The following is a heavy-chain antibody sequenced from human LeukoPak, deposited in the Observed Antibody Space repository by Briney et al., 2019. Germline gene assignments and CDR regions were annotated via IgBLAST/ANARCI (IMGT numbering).Heavy chain of an antibody. CDR1: GGSITSINW. D-gene: IGHD5-24*01. CDR2: IFHSGST. J-gene: IGHJ3*02. CDR3: ARVKGWLQIGAFDI. Sequence: SGTLSLTCAVSGGSITSINWWSWVRQPPGKGLEWLGEIFHSGSTNNNPSLKSRVTISVDKSKNQFSLKLSSVTAADTAVYYCARVKGWLQIGAFDIWGQGTMVTVSS. V-gene: IGHV4-4*02.